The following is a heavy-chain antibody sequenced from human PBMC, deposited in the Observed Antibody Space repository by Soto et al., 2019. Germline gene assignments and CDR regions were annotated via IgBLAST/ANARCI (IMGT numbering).Heavy chain of an antibody. CDR2: IYHTGDT. CDR1: SYSISSGFF. D-gene: IGHD1-7*01. CDR3: ETDNHSLEL. Sequence: SETLSVTFVVSSYSISSGFFWAWIRQPPGKGLEWVGSIYHTGDTHYNPSLRSQVSMSVDTSKNHFSLRLTYLTAADTAVYFCETDNHSLELWGKGILVTVS. J-gene: IGHJ4*02. V-gene: IGHV4-38-2*02.